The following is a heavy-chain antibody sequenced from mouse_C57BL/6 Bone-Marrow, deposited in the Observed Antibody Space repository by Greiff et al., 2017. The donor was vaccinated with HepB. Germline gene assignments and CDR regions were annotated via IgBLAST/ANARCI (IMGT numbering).Heavy chain of an antibody. Sequence: VQLKQSGPELVKPGDSVKISCKASGYSFTGYFMNWVMQSHGKSLEWIGRINPYNGDTFYNQKFKGKATLTVDKSSSTAHMELRSLTSEDSAVYYCARSPITTVVARLYWYFDVWGTGTTVTVSS. CDR1: GYSFTGYF. J-gene: IGHJ1*03. D-gene: IGHD1-1*01. V-gene: IGHV1-20*01. CDR2: INPYNGDT. CDR3: ARSPITTVVARLYWYFDV.